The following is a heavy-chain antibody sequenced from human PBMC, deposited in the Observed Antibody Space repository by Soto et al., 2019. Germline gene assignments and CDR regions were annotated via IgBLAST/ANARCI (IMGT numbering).Heavy chain of an antibody. CDR1: GFTFTTSA. CDR2: IVVASGDT. D-gene: IGHD1-1*01. V-gene: IGHV1-58*01. Sequence: QMQLVQSGPEVKKPGTSVKVSCKASGFTFTTSAVQWVRQTRGQRLEWIGWIVVASGDTNYAQKFQERVTITRDVSTSTAYMDLSSLRSEDTAVYYCLADPTEKIQLRQEADAFDIWGQGTMVTVSS. CDR3: LADPTEKIQLRQEADAFDI. J-gene: IGHJ3*02.